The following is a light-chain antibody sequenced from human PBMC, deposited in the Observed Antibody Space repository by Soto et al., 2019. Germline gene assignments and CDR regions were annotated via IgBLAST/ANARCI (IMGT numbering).Light chain of an antibody. CDR2: RND. CDR1: SSNIGSNY. V-gene: IGLV1-47*01. J-gene: IGLJ2*01. CDR3: ATWDASLNGPV. Sequence: QSVLTQPPSASGTPGQRVTISCSGSSSNIGSNYVYWYQQLPGAAPKLLIYRNDQRPSGVPDRLSGSKSGTSASLAISGLRYADDTEYYCATWDASLNGPVFGGGTKVTVL.